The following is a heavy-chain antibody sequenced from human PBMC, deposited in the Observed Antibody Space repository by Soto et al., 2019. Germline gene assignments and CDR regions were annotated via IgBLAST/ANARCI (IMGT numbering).Heavy chain of an antibody. CDR1: GDPISRYH. CDR2: VHNSGST. J-gene: IGHJ4*02. Sequence: QVQLQESGPGLVKPSETLSLSCTVSGDPISRYHWSWIRQTPGKGLEWIGYVHNSGSTSYNPSLKSRVTISIDTSRKQFSLRLRSVTAADKAVYYCTGDRNNRVWYKYWGQGTLVTVSS. CDR3: TGDRNNRVWYKY. V-gene: IGHV4-59*01. D-gene: IGHD6-19*01.